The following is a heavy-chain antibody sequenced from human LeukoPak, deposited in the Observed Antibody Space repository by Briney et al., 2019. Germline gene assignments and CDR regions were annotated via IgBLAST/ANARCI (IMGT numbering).Heavy chain of an antibody. J-gene: IGHJ4*02. D-gene: IGHD1-14*01. V-gene: IGHV1-2*02. CDR1: GYTLTGNY. Sequence: ASVKVSCKASGYTLTGNYIHWVRQAPGQGLEWMGWINPNSGGTIYAQKFQGRVTMTRDTSVTTAYMELSRLRSDDTAVYYCARDSMTGQNYFDSWGQGTLVTVSS. CDR2: INPNSGGT. CDR3: ARDSMTGQNYFDS.